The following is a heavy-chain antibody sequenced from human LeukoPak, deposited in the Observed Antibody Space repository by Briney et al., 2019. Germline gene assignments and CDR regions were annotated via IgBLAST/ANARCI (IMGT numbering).Heavy chain of an antibody. J-gene: IGHJ4*02. CDR1: GFTFSDYY. Sequence: GALRLSCAASGFTFSDYYMSWIRQAPGKGLEWVSYISSSGSTIYYADSVKGRFTISRDNAKNSLYLQMNSLRAEDTAVYYCAKQEGGYDFWSGFLYWGQGTLVTVSS. CDR2: ISSSGSTI. V-gene: IGHV3-11*04. D-gene: IGHD3-3*01. CDR3: AKQEGGYDFWSGFLY.